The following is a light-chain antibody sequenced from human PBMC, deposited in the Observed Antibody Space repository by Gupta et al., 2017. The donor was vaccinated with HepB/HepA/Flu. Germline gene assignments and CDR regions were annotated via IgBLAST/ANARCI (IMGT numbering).Light chain of an antibody. J-gene: IGKJ5*01. Sequence: EIVLTQSPATLSLSPGERATLSCRASQSASSYLAWYQQKPGQAPRLLIYAASNRANGIPDRFSGSGSGTDFTLTSSSREPEDFAVYYWRQCSHWHTFGQGTRMEIK. CDR1: QSASSY. CDR3: RQCSHWHT. V-gene: IGKV3-11*01. CDR2: AAS.